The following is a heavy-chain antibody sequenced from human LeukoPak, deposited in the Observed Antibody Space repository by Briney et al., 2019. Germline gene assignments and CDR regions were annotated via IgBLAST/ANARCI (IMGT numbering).Heavy chain of an antibody. CDR2: LYPSGST. CDR3: ASSGCSSTSCLLDAFDL. Sequence: SETLSLTCTVSGGSISSDSYYWSWIRQPAGRGLEWIGRLYPSGSTHYNPSLKSRGSISVDTSKNQFSLKLSSVTAADTAVYYCASSGCSSTSCLLDAFDLWGQGTMVTVSS. D-gene: IGHD2-2*01. J-gene: IGHJ3*01. V-gene: IGHV4-61*02. CDR1: GGSISSDSYY.